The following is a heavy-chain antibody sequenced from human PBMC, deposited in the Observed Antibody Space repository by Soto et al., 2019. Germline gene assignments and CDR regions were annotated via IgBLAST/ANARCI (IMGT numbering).Heavy chain of an antibody. D-gene: IGHD3-10*01. CDR2: ISGTGDSS. CDR3: AKDNGNYGSGSFSH. CDR1: GFTFGSYA. J-gene: IGHJ4*02. V-gene: IGHV3-23*01. Sequence: EVQLLESGGGLVQPGGSLRLSCAASGFTFGSYAMSWVRQAPGKGLEWVSLISGTGDSSEYPNSVKGRFTIPRDYSKTTVFLQMNSLRAEDTAVYFCAKDNGNYGSGSFSHWGQGTLVTVSS.